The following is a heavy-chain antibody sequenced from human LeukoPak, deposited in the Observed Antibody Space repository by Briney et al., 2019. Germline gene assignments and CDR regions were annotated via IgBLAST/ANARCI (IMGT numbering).Heavy chain of an antibody. CDR2: ISDSGST. D-gene: IGHD3-3*02. CDR1: SGSLSNIY. V-gene: IGHV4-59*01. J-gene: IGHJ4*02. CDR3: ARGRIRGLKAPFDY. Sequence: SQTLPLTCTVYSGSLSNIYWGWIRQPPGKEREWIRHISDSGSTTYNPALKSRVTMSVDTSNNQFSLNLSSVTAADTAVYYCARGRIRGLKAPFDYWGQGTLVTVSS.